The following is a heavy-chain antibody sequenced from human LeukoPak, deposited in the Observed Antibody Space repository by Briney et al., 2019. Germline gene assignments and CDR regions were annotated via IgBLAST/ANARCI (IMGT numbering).Heavy chain of an antibody. CDR3: ARDLSAYHDAFDI. Sequence: ASVKVSCKASGYTFTSYYMHWVRQAPGQGLEWMGIINPSGGSTSYAQKFQGRVTMTRDMSTSTVYMELSSLRSEDTAVYYCARDLSAYHDAFDIWGQGTMVTVSS. CDR2: INPSGGST. J-gene: IGHJ3*02. CDR1: GYTFTSYY. V-gene: IGHV1-46*01. D-gene: IGHD3-16*01.